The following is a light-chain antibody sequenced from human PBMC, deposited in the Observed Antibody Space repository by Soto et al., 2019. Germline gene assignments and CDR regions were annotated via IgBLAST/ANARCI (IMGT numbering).Light chain of an antibody. Sequence: QSALTQPASVSGSPGQSITISCTGTRSGIGTYDYVCWFQQHPGRAPRLMISVVNDRPLGVSNRFFGSKSGNTACLTISGLRAEDEADYYCSSYTSSATWVFGGGTKVTVL. CDR3: SSYTSSATWV. CDR1: RSGIGTYDY. V-gene: IGLV2-14*01. CDR2: VVN. J-gene: IGLJ2*01.